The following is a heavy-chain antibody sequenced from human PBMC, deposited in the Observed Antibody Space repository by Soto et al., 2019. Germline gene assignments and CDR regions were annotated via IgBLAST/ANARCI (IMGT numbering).Heavy chain of an antibody. Sequence: PGGSLRLSAPASGFSFKSHAMIWVRQARVKGVEWVXAICXTXXXXXXXXXXKGRFTIFRDNSESTLYLQMNSLRAEDTALYYCAKDRYSSAMDPPYYFDYWGQGTLVTVSS. CDR3: AKDRYSSAMDPPYYFDY. V-gene: IGHV3-23*01. CDR2: ICXTXXXX. CDR1: GFSFKSHA. J-gene: IGHJ4*02. D-gene: IGHD5-18*01.